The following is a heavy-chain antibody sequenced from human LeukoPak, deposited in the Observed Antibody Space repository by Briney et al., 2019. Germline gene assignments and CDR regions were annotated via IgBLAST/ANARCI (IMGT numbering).Heavy chain of an antibody. CDR2: IIPIFGTA. D-gene: IGHD4-11*01. CDR3: ARDDYSNYVPTYFDY. J-gene: IGHJ4*02. Sequence: ASVKVSCKASGGTFSSYAISWVRQAPGQGLEWMGGIIPIFGTANYAQKFQGRVTITADESTSTAYMELSSLRSEDTAVYYCARDDYSNYVPTYFDYWGQGTLVTVSS. V-gene: IGHV1-69*13. CDR1: GGTFSSYA.